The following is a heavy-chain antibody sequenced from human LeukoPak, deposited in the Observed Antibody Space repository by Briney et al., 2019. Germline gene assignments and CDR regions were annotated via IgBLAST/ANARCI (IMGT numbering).Heavy chain of an antibody. J-gene: IGHJ4*02. V-gene: IGHV4-59*05. CDR1: GGSISSYY. D-gene: IGHD6-19*01. Sequence: SETLSLTCTVSGGSISSYYWSWIRQPPGKGLEWIGSIFYSGSTYYNPSLKSRVTISVDRSRNQFSLRLSSVTAADTAVYYCARQDIAVTGNFFDYWGQGTLVTVSS. CDR3: ARQDIAVTGNFFDY. CDR2: IFYSGST.